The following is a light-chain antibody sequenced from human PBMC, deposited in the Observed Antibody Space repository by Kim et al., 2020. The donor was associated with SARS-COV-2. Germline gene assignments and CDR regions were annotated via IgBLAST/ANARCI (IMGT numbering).Light chain of an antibody. J-gene: IGLJ2*01. Sequence: SSELTQDPAVSVALGQTVRITCQGDSLRTYYVAWYQQKPGQAPVLVIYGKNDRPSGIPDRFSGSSSGNIASLTIAGAQAEDEADYYCKSRDTNTKVVFGGGTKLTVL. CDR3: KSRDTNTKVV. V-gene: IGLV3-19*01. CDR1: SLRTYY. CDR2: GKN.